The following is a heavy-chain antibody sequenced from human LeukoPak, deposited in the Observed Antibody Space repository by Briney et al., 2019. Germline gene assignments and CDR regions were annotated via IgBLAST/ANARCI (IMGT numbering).Heavy chain of an antibody. J-gene: IGHJ4*02. CDR3: AKDRARGGAANFDY. V-gene: IGHV3-23*01. CDR2: ISGGGDSL. D-gene: IGHD1-26*01. Sequence: GGSLRLSCAASGFTLSSYAMSWVRQAPGKGLEWVSAISGGGDSLYYADSVKGRFTISRDNSKNTLYLQMNSLRAEDTAVYYCAKDRARGGAANFDYWGQGTLVTVSS. CDR1: GFTLSSYA.